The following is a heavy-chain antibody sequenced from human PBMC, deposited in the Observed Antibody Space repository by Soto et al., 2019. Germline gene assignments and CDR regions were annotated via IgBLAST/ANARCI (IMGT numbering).Heavy chain of an antibody. CDR2: VYNSGST. V-gene: IGHV4-59*01. CDR3: ARYRREAVAGYTLDN. Sequence: PSETLSLTCTVSGGSTSSNYWTWIRQPPGKGLERIGYVYNSGSTNYSPSLKSRVTISEDTSKSQFSLKVNSMTAADTAVYYCARYRREAVAGYTLDNWGQGILVTVSS. J-gene: IGHJ4*02. D-gene: IGHD6-13*01. CDR1: GGSTSSNY.